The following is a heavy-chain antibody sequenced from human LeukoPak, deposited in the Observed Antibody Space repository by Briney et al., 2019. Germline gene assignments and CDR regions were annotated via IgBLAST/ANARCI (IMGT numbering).Heavy chain of an antibody. J-gene: IGHJ4*02. V-gene: IGHV3-74*01. CDR1: GFTFSSYW. CDR3: ARVLGGTTSNFDF. Sequence: PGGSLRLSCTASGFTFSSYWMHWVREAPGKGLVWVSRINSDGSNRSYADSVKGRFSISRDNAKKTLYRQMNSLRAEDTAVYYCARVLGGTTSNFDFWGQGTLVTVSS. CDR2: INSDGSNR. D-gene: IGHD1-26*01.